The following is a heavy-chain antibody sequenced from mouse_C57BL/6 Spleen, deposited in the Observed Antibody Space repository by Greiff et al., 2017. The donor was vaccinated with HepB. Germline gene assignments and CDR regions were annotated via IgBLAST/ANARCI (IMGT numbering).Heavy chain of an antibody. Sequence: QVQLQQSGAELVKPGASVKISCKASGYAFSSYWMNWVKQRPGKGLEWIGQIYPGDGDTNYNGKFKGKATLTADKSSSTAYMQLSSLTSEDSAVYFCARGALYYYGSSYGAYWGQGTLVTVSA. CDR2: IYPGDGDT. CDR1: GYAFSSYW. CDR3: ARGALYYYGSSYGAY. V-gene: IGHV1-80*01. J-gene: IGHJ3*01. D-gene: IGHD1-1*01.